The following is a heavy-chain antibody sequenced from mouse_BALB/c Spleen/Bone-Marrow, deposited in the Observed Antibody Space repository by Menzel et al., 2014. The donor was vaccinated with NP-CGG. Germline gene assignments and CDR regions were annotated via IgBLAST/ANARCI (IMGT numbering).Heavy chain of an antibody. J-gene: IGHJ4*01. CDR2: IDPSDSET. CDR1: GYTFTSYW. V-gene: IGHV1-69*02. Sequence: QVQLQQSGAELVKPGAPVKLSCKASGYTFTSYWMNWVKQRPGRGLEWIGRIDPSDSETHYNQKFKDKATLTVDKSSSTAYIQLSSLTSEDSAVYYCARFPIYYDSGGAMDYWGQRTSVTVSS. CDR3: ARFPIYYDSGGAMDY. D-gene: IGHD2-4*01.